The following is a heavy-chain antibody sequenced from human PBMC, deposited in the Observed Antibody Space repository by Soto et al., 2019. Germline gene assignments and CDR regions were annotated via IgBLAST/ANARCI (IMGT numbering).Heavy chain of an antibody. Sequence: SVKVSCKASGGILSSFAISWVRQAPGQGLEWMGGIIATSRTTNYAQKFQGRVTITADESTSTAYMELSSLRSEDTAVYYCASRYCINGRCHSALYYYYGMDVWGQGTTDTVSS. CDR3: ASRYCINGRCHSALYYYYGMDV. J-gene: IGHJ6*02. CDR2: IIATSRTT. CDR1: GGILSSFA. V-gene: IGHV1-69*13. D-gene: IGHD2-8*01.